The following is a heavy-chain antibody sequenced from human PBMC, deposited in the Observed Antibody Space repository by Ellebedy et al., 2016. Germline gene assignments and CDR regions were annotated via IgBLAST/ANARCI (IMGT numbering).Heavy chain of an antibody. J-gene: IGHJ4*02. CDR1: GFTFINYD. Sequence: ASVKVSCXASGFTFINYDISWVRQAPGQGLEWMGGSSSRNHAQKFQGRVTMTTDTSTNTAYMELRSLRFDDTALYYCARGNHYYDSSGYHDWGQGTLVTVSS. V-gene: IGHV1-18*01. D-gene: IGHD3-22*01. CDR2: SSSR. CDR3: ARGNHYYDSSGYHD.